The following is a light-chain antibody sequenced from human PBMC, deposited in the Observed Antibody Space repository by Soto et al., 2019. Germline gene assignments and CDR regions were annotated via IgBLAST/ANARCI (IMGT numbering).Light chain of an antibody. Sequence: QSVLTQPPSVSAAPGQTVTISCSRSTSNIGNNYASWYQQLPGKAPRLLIYDSDKRPSGIPDRFSGSKSGTSATLGIIGLQTGDEADYYCGSWDSSLSAAVFGGGTKLTVL. CDR1: TSNIGNNY. V-gene: IGLV1-51*01. CDR2: DSD. J-gene: IGLJ2*01. CDR3: GSWDSSLSAAV.